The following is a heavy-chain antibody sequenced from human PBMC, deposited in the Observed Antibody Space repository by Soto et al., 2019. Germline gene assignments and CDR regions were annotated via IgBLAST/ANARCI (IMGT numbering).Heavy chain of an antibody. CDR2: INTDNGDA. CDR3: ARDQGYVGY. J-gene: IGHJ4*03. CDR1: GYTFTSYS. V-gene: IGHV1-3*04. Sequence: QVQLVQSGAEVKKPGASVKVSCKASGYTFTSYSIHWVRQAPGQGLEWIGWINTDNGDAKYSQKFQGRVTVTRDTSATTAYMEGSSLRYEDTAVYYCARDQGYVGYWGLGTLVTVSS.